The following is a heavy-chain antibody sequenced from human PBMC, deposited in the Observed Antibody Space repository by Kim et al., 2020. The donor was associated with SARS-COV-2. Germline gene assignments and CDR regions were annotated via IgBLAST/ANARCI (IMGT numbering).Heavy chain of an antibody. V-gene: IGHV4-34*01. Sequence: SETLSLTCAVYGGSFSGYYWSWIRQPPGKGLEWIGEINHSGSTNYNPSLKSRVTISVDTSKNQFSLKLSSVTAADTAVYYCARGRCTGGVCYGVHYYYYYYMDVWGKGTTVTVSS. J-gene: IGHJ6*03. D-gene: IGHD2-8*02. CDR1: GGSFSGYY. CDR2: INHSGST. CDR3: ARGRCTGGVCYGVHYYYYYYMDV.